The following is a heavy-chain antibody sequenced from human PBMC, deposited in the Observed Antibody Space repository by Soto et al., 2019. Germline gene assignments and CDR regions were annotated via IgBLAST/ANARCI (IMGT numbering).Heavy chain of an antibody. CDR1: GFTVSSND. V-gene: IGHV3-53*01. CDR3: ARDRNLVGDFDY. Sequence: GGSLRLSCAASGFTVSSNDMSWVRQAPGKGLEWVSVIYSGGRKYYADAGKGRFTISRDNSKNKMYLQMNSLRAEDTAVYYCARDRNLVGDFDYWGQGTLVTVSS. CDR2: IYSGGRK. D-gene: IGHD1-26*01. J-gene: IGHJ4*02.